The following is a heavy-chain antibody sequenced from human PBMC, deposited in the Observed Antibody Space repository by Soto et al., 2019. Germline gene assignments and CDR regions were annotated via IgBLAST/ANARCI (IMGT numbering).Heavy chain of an antibody. D-gene: IGHD2-15*01. J-gene: IGHJ6*02. V-gene: IGHV1-8*01. Sequence: QVQLVQSGAEVKKPGASVKVSCKASGYTFTSYDINWVRQATGQGLEWMGWMNPNSGNTGYAQKFQGRVTMTRNTSISTADMELSSLRSEDTAVYYCARDGYCSGGSCPHYYYYGMDVWGQGTTVTVSS. CDR3: ARDGYCSGGSCPHYYYYGMDV. CDR2: MNPNSGNT. CDR1: GYTFTSYD.